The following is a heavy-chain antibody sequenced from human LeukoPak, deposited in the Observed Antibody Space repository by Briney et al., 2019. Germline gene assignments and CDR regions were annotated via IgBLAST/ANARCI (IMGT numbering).Heavy chain of an antibody. J-gene: IGHJ4*02. CDR3: ARPARYCSSTSCYTFDY. D-gene: IGHD2-2*02. Sequence: SETLSLTCTVSGGSISSSSYYWGWIRQPPGKGLEWIGSIYYSGSTYYNPSLKSRVTISVDTSKNQFYLKLSSVTAADTAVYYCARPARYCSSTSCYTFDYWGQGTLVTVSS. V-gene: IGHV4-39*01. CDR2: IYYSGST. CDR1: GGSISSSSYY.